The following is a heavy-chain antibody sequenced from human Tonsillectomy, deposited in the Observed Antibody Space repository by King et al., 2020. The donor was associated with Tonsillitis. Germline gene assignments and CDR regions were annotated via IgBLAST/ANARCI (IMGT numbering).Heavy chain of an antibody. D-gene: IGHD1-26*01. CDR3: ARDSSILGAHDAFDI. CDR1: GFTFSIYA. J-gene: IGHJ3*02. Sequence: VQLVESGGGVVQPGRSLRLSCAASGFTFSIYAIHWVRQAPGKGLEWVAVISYDGNNKYYADSVKGRFTISRDNSKNSLYLQMNSLRAEDTAVYYCARDSSILGAHDAFDIWGQGTMVTVSS. V-gene: IGHV3-30-3*01. CDR2: ISYDGNNK.